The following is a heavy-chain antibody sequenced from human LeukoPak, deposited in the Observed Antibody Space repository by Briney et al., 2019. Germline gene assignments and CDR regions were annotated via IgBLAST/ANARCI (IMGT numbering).Heavy chain of an antibody. Sequence: SETLSLTCTVSGGSISSYYWSWIRQPPGKGLEWIGYIYYSGSTYYNPSLKSRVTISVDTSKNQFSLKLSSVTAADTAVYYCARDRRYSSGWYDYWGQGTLVTVSS. CDR1: GGSISSYY. D-gene: IGHD6-19*01. J-gene: IGHJ4*02. CDR3: ARDRRYSSGWYDY. CDR2: IYYSGST. V-gene: IGHV4-59*12.